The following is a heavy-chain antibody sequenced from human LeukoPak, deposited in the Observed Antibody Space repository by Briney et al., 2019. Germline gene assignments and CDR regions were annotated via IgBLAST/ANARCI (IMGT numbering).Heavy chain of an antibody. CDR2: ISAYNGNT. CDR1: GYTFTSYG. Sequence: GASVKVSCKASGYTFTSYGISWVRQAPGQGLEWMGWISAYNGNTNYAQKFQGRVTMTRDTSTSTVYMELSSLRSEDTAVYYCAREESGRDGYNYPDPWGQGTLVTVSS. CDR3: AREESGRDGYNYPDP. V-gene: IGHV1-18*01. J-gene: IGHJ5*02. D-gene: IGHD5-24*01.